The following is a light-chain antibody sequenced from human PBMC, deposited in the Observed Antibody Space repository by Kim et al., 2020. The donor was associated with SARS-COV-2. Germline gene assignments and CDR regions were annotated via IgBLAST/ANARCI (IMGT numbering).Light chain of an antibody. V-gene: IGLV1-36*01. CDR2: YDD. CDR1: SSNIGNNA. CDR3: AAWDDSLNGPV. Sequence: RQSVTISCYGSSSNIGNNAVNWYQQLPGTAPELLIYYDDLLPSGVSDRFSGSKSGTSDSLAISGLQSEDEADYYCAAWDDSLNGPVFGGGTQLTVL. J-gene: IGLJ3*02.